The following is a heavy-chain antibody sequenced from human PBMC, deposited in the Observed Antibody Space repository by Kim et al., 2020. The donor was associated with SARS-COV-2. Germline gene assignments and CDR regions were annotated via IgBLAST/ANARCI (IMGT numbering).Heavy chain of an antibody. D-gene: IGHD2-15*01. J-gene: IGHJ4*02. CDR2: SET. V-gene: IGHV5-51*01. CDR3: ARQGSGSDY. Sequence: SETSYSPSFQGQVTISADKSINTAYLQWSSLKASDTAMYYCARQGSGSDYWGQGTLVTVSS.